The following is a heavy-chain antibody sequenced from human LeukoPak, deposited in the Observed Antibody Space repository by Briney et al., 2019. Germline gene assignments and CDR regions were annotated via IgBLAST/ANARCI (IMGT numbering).Heavy chain of an antibody. J-gene: IGHJ6*03. Sequence: SETLSLTCTVSGGSISSYYWSWIRQPPGKGLEWIGYIYYSGSTNYNPSFKSRVAISLDTFKNQFSLKLSSVTAADTAVYYCARSSGSGSYFSSGYYYYMDVWGKGTTVTISS. V-gene: IGHV4-59*01. CDR1: GGSISSYY. CDR3: ARSSGSGSYFSSGYYYYMDV. D-gene: IGHD3-10*01. CDR2: IYYSGST.